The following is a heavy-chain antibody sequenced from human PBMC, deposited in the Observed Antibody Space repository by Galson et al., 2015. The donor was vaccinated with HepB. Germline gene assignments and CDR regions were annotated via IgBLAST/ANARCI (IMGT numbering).Heavy chain of an antibody. V-gene: IGHV4-59*01. CDR2: IYYSGST. CDR1: GGSISSYY. Sequence: ETLSLTCTVSGGSISSYYWSWIRQPPGKGLEWIGYIYYSGSTNYNPPLKSRVTISVDTSKNQFSLKLSSVTAADTAVYYCARMGQHGGSDYWGQGTLVTVSS. D-gene: IGHD1-26*01. J-gene: IGHJ4*02. CDR3: ARMGQHGGSDY.